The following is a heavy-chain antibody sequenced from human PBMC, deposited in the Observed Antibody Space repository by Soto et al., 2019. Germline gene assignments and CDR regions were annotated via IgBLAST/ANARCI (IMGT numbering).Heavy chain of an antibody. D-gene: IGHD3-3*01. CDR1: GGTFSSYA. Sequence: QVQLVQSGAEVKKPGSSVKVSCKASGGTFSSYAISWVRQAPGQGLEWMGGIIPIFGTANYAQKFQGRVTITADESTGTAYMELSSLRSEDTAVYYCARDRRSGADFLGHYYYGMDVWGQGTTVTVSS. J-gene: IGHJ6*02. CDR2: IIPIFGTA. CDR3: ARDRRSGADFLGHYYYGMDV. V-gene: IGHV1-69*12.